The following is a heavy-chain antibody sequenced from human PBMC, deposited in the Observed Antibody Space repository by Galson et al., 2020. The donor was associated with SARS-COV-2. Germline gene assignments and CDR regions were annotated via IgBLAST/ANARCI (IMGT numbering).Heavy chain of an antibody. V-gene: IGHV3-30*03. J-gene: IGHJ6*02. Sequence: GESLKISCAVSGFRFSNYGMHWVRQAPGKGLEWVAAISYEGSKKYNGDSVKGRFPISSDNSKNTVYLQMNSLRAEDTDVYYCATFRDLFHFWSGYISMDVWGQGTTVIVAS. CDR2: ISYEGSKK. CDR1: GFRFSNYG. CDR3: ATFRDLFHFWSGYISMDV. D-gene: IGHD3-3*02.